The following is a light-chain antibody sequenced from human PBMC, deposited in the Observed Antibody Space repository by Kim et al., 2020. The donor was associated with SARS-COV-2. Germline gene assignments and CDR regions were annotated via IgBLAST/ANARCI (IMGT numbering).Light chain of an antibody. V-gene: IGKV1-17*01. CDR3: LQHNTYPIT. Sequence: ASVGDGVTITCRASQGIRNDLGWYQQNPGRAPKRRIYGASSLQSGVPSRFGGSGSGTEFTLTMSSLQPEDFATYFCLQHNTYPITFGQGTRLEIK. CDR1: QGIRND. J-gene: IGKJ5*01. CDR2: GAS.